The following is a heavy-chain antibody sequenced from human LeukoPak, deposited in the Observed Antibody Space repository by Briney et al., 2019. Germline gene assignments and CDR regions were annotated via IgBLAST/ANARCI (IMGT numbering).Heavy chain of an antibody. V-gene: IGHV3-53*04. CDR2: IYSGGST. D-gene: IGHD4-17*01. J-gene: IGHJ4*02. CDR1: GFTVSSNY. Sequence: GGSLRLSCAASGFTVSSNYMSWVRQAPGKGLEWVSVIYSGGSTYYADSVKGRFTIPRHNSKNTLYLQMNSLRAEDTAVYYCARAGYGDPYTIDYWGQGTLVTVSS. CDR3: ARAGYGDPYTIDY.